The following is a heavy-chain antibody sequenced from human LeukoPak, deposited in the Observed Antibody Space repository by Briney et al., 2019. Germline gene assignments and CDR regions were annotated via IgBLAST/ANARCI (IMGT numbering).Heavy chain of an antibody. CDR2: INEDGSEK. CDR3: TRDHGSYCFDY. CDR1: GFPFSSFW. J-gene: IGHJ4*02. Sequence: PGGSLRLSCVASGFPFSSFWMSWVRQAPGKGLEWVASINEDGSEKYYVDSVKGRFTISRDNAKNSLYLQMNSLRAEDTAVYYCTRDHGSYCFDYWGQETLVTVSS. D-gene: IGHD1-26*01. V-gene: IGHV3-7*01.